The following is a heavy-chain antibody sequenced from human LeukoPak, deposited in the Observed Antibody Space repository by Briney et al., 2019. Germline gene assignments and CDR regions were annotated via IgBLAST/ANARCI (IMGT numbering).Heavy chain of an antibody. V-gene: IGHV4-34*01. CDR1: GGSFSGYY. Sequence: SETLSLTCAVYGGSFSGYYWSWIRQRPGTGLEGIGSIYYSGSTYYNPSLKSRVTISVDTSKNQFSLKLSSVTAADTAVYYCARLPYDILTGYYTCFDYWGQGTLVTVSS. J-gene: IGHJ4*02. D-gene: IGHD3-9*01. CDR2: IYYSGST. CDR3: ARLPYDILTGYYTCFDY.